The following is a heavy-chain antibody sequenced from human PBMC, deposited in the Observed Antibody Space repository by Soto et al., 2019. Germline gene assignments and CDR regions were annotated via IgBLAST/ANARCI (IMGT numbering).Heavy chain of an antibody. V-gene: IGHV4-31*03. CDR3: ARDSVVHGDYAYYYGMDV. CDR2: VYYRGST. CDR1: GGSISSGGYY. D-gene: IGHD4-17*01. Sequence: QVQLHESGPGLVKPSQTLSLTCTVSGGSISSGGYYWSWNRQHPGKGLEWFGYVYYRGSTNYNPSVKSRVTIYVDTYNNQFSLKLSSVTAADTAVYYCARDSVVHGDYAYYYGMDVWGQGTTVTVSS. J-gene: IGHJ6*02.